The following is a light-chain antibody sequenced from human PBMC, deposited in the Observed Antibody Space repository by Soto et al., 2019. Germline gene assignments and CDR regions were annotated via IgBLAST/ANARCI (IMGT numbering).Light chain of an antibody. Sequence: DIQMTQSPSSLSASVGDRVTITCRASQSISSYLNWYQQKPGKAPKLLIYAASSLQSGVPSRFSGSGSGTDFTLTISSLQPEDFATYYCQPSYSTLYTFGQGTKVDIK. CDR2: AAS. J-gene: IGKJ2*01. V-gene: IGKV1-39*01. CDR3: QPSYSTLYT. CDR1: QSISSY.